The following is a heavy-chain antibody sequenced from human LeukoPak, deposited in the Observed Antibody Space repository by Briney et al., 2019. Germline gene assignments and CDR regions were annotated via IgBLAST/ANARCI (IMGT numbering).Heavy chain of an antibody. CDR3: ARRCSSLSDY. D-gene: IGHD6-19*01. V-gene: IGHV4-39*07. CDR2: IYYSGST. J-gene: IGHJ4*02. CDR1: GGSISSSSYY. Sequence: SETLSLTCTVSGGSISSSSYYWGWIRQPPGKGLEWIGNIYYSGSTHYNPSLKSRVTISLDTSRNQFSLKLSSVTAADTAVYYCARRCSSLSDYWGQGTLVTVSS.